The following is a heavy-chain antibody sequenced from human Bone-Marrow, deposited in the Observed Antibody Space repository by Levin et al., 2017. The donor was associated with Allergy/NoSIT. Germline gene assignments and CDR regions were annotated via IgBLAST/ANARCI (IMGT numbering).Heavy chain of an antibody. J-gene: IGHJ1*01. V-gene: IGHV3-23*01. D-gene: IGHD3-10*01. Sequence: GESLKISCAASGFTFSTYAMTWVRQAPGKGLEWVSSISGSSGSGATTYYADSVKGRFTISRDNSKNTLYLHMNSLRVDDTAVYYCAKYPHPYGNGAHYQFFRDWGQGTLVIVSS. CDR2: ISGSSGSGATT. CDR1: GFTFSTYA. CDR3: AKYPHPYGNGAHYQFFRD.